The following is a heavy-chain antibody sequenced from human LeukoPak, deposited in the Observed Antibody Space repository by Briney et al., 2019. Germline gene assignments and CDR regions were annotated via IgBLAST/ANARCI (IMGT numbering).Heavy chain of an antibody. CDR1: GYSISSGYY. Sequence: SETLSLTCTVSGYSISSGYYWGWIRQPPGKGLEWIGSIYHSGSTYYNPSLKSRVTISVDTSKNQFSLKLSSVTAADTAVYYCARAPYCSGGSCYSSDAFDIWGQGTMVTVSS. J-gene: IGHJ3*02. CDR3: ARAPYCSGGSCYSSDAFDI. V-gene: IGHV4-38-2*02. CDR2: IYHSGST. D-gene: IGHD2-15*01.